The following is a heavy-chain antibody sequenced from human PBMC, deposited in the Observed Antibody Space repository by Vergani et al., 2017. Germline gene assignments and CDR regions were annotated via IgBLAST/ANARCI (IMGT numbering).Heavy chain of an antibody. CDR2: ISPDGSAT. CDR1: GFSLSRFW. V-gene: IGHV3-7*01. D-gene: IGHD3-3*01. CDR3: VRGGRGDHGDFWSRLGP. Sequence: EVQLVESGGGLVQPGGSLRPSCAAPGFSLSRFWMSWVRQAPEKGLEWVAHISPDGSATSYVDSVKGRFTIYKDNTVDMLSLQMNSLRPDDTAVYYCVRGGRGDHGDFWSRLGPWGQGTRVIVSS. J-gene: IGHJ5*02.